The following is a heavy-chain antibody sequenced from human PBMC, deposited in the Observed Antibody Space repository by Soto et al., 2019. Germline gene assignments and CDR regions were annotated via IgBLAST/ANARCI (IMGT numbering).Heavy chain of an antibody. V-gene: IGHV4-59*01. D-gene: IGHD5-12*01. CDR2: IYYSGST. CDR1: GGSISSYY. Sequence: ASETLSLTCTVSGGSISSYYWSWIRQPPGKGLEWIGYIYYSGSTNYNPSLKSRVTISVDTSKNQFSLKLSSVTAADTAVYYCARQVATPYYFDYWGQGTLVTVSS. J-gene: IGHJ4*02. CDR3: ARQVATPYYFDY.